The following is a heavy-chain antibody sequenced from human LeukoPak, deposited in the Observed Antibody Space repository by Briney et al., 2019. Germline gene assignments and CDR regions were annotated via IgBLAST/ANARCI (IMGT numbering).Heavy chain of an antibody. CDR3: AGYGLRSTY. J-gene: IGHJ4*02. CDR2: ISSSDSTI. CDR1: GFTFSSYE. D-gene: IGHD5-18*01. V-gene: IGHV3-48*03. Sequence: PGGSLRLSCAASGFTFSSYEMNWVRQAPGKGLEWVSYISSSDSTIYYADSVKGRFTISRDNAKNSLYLQMNSLRAGDTAVYYCAGYGLRSTYWGQGTLVTVSS.